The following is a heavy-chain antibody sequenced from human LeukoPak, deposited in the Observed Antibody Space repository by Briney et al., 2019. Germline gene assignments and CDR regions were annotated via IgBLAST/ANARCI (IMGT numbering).Heavy chain of an antibody. V-gene: IGHV4-59*01. Sequence: SETLSLTCSVSGGSISTYYWNWIRLTPGKGLEWIGYKSSSGSSDYNPSLKSRVTISVDTSKNQFSLKLSSVTAADTAVYYCTRKYSYGPFDYWGQGTLVTVSS. CDR3: TRKYSYGPFDY. D-gene: IGHD3-16*01. CDR2: KSSSGSS. CDR1: GGSISTYY. J-gene: IGHJ4*02.